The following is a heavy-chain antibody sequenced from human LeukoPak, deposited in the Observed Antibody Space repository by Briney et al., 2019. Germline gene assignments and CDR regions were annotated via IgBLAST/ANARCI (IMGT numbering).Heavy chain of an antibody. D-gene: IGHD6-13*01. Sequence: SETLSLTCTVSGGSIDAYYWSWIRQPPEKGLEWIGYVTYSGTTNYNPSLKSRVAISVDTSKNQFSLKLNSVTAADTAVYYCARELAAAGFDCWGQGNLVTVSS. CDR1: GGSIDAYY. CDR3: ARELAAAGFDC. CDR2: VTYSGTT. J-gene: IGHJ4*02. V-gene: IGHV4-59*01.